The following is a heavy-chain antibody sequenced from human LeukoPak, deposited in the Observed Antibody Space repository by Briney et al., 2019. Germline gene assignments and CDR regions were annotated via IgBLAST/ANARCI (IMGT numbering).Heavy chain of an antibody. V-gene: IGHV1-69*13. D-gene: IGHD6-13*01. Sequence: SVKVSYKASGGTFSSYAISWGRQATGQGLEWMGGIIPIFGTANYAQKFQGRVTITADESTSTAYMELSSLRSEDTAVYYCARVAAAGYSFDYWGQGTLVTVSS. J-gene: IGHJ4*02. CDR2: IIPIFGTA. CDR3: ARVAAAGYSFDY. CDR1: GGTFSSYA.